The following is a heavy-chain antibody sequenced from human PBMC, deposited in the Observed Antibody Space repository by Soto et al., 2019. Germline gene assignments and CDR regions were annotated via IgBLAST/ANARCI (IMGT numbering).Heavy chain of an antibody. CDR1: GGSISSGGYY. D-gene: IGHD5-18*01. CDR3: ASSQSTAMVVVGEFDY. Sequence: QVQLQESGPGLVKPSQTLSLTCTVSGGSISSGGYYWSWIRPHTGKGLEWIGSIYYRGSTYYNPSLKCRVIISVDTSKNQFCMKLSSVAAADTAVDYCASSQSTAMVVVGEFDYWGQGTLVIVSS. J-gene: IGHJ4*02. CDR2: IYYRGST. V-gene: IGHV4-31*03.